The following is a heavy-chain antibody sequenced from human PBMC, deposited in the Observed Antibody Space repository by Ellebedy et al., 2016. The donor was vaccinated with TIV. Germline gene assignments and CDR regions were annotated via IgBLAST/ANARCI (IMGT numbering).Heavy chain of an antibody. CDR3: ARHSVSWNPFFDY. V-gene: IGHV5-51*01. D-gene: IGHD1-1*01. CDR1: GYSFTSYW. CDR2: IYPGDSDT. Sequence: GESLKISXKGSGYSFTSYWIGWVRQMPGKGLEWMGIIYPGDSDTRYSPSFQGQVTISADKSISTAYLQWSSLKASDTAMYYCARHSVSWNPFFDYWGQGTLVTVSS. J-gene: IGHJ4*02.